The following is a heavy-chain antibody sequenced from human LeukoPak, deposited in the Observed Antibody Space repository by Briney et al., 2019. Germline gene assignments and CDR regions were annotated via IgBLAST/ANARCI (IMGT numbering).Heavy chain of an antibody. J-gene: IGHJ4*02. D-gene: IGHD5-18*01. CDR2: INRNGGST. CDR3: ARVFARYSLVY. CDR1: GFTFDDYG. Sequence: GGSLRLSCAASGFTFDDYGMSWVRQAPGKGLEWVSGINRNGGSTGYADSVKGRFTISGDNAKNSLYLQMNSLRAEDTALYYCARVFARYSLVYWGQGTLVTVSS. V-gene: IGHV3-20*04.